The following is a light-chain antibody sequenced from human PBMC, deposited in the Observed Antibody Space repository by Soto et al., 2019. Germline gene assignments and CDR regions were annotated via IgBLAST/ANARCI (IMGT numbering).Light chain of an antibody. CDR2: GAS. J-gene: IGKJ1*01. V-gene: IGKV3-20*01. CDR3: QQYVSSLWT. Sequence: EIVLTQSPGTLSLSPGERATLSCRASQSVSSNYLAWYQQKPGQAPRLLIYGASSRATGIPDRFSGSGSGTDFTLTISRLEPEDFAVYYCQQYVSSLWTFGQGTKVEIK. CDR1: QSVSSNY.